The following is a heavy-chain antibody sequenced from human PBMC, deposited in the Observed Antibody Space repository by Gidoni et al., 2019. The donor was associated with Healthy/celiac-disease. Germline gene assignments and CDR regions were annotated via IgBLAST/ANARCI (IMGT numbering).Heavy chain of an antibody. CDR2: ISYDGSNK. D-gene: IGHD3-22*01. CDR3: ARDTQSWFQEPNDY. CDR1: GFTFRSYA. V-gene: IGHV3-30-3*01. Sequence: QVQLVESGGGVVQPGRSLRLSCAASGFTFRSYAMHWVRQAPGKGLEWVAVISYDGSNKYYADSVKGRFTISRDNSKNTLYLQMNSLRAEDTAVYYCARDTQSWFQEPNDYWGQGTLVTVSS. J-gene: IGHJ4*02.